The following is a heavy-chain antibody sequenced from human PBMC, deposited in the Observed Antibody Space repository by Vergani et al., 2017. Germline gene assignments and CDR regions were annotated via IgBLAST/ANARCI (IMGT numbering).Heavy chain of an antibody. CDR2: ISWNSGSI. Sequence: EVQLVESGGGLVQPGRSLRLSCAASGFTFDDYAMHWVRQAPGKGLEWVSGISWNSGSIGYADSVKGRFTISRDNAKNSLYLQMNSLRAEDTALYYCARVRIVGAMWFDPWGQGTLVTVSS. CDR3: ARVRIVGAMWFDP. J-gene: IGHJ5*02. D-gene: IGHD1-26*01. CDR1: GFTFDDYA. V-gene: IGHV3-9*01.